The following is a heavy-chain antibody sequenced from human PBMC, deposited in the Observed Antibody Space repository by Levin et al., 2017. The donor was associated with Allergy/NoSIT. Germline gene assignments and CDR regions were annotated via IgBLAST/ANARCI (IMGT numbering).Heavy chain of an antibody. CDR1: GGSVSSGSYY. J-gene: IGHJ6*03. CDR3: ARGRSDSSSWYVDYYYYMDV. D-gene: IGHD6-13*01. V-gene: IGHV4-61*01. CDR2: IYYSGST. Sequence: SETLSLTCTVSGGSVSSGSYYWSWIRQPPGTGLEWIGYIYYSGSTNYNPSLKSRVTISVDTSKNQFSLKLSSVTAADTAVYYCARGRSDSSSWYVDYYYYMDVWGKGTTVTVSS.